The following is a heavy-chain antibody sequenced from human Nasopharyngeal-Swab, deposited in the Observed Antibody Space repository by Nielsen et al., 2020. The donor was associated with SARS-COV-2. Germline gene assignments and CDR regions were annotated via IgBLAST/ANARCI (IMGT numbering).Heavy chain of an antibody. D-gene: IGHD4-17*01. Sequence: GGSLRLSCAASGFTFSDYYMSWIRQAPGKGLEWVSYISSSGSTIYYADSVKGRFTISRDNAKNSLYLQMNSLRAEDTAVYYCARGYGDYDYYYYGMDVWGQGTTVTVSS. J-gene: IGHJ6*02. CDR2: ISSSGSTI. CDR3: ARGYGDYDYYYYGMDV. V-gene: IGHV3-11*01. CDR1: GFTFSDYY.